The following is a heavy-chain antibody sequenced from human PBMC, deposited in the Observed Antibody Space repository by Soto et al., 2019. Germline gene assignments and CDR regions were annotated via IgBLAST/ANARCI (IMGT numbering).Heavy chain of an antibody. CDR2: IKSDGSHT. CDR1: GFTFFAYW. Sequence: EVQLVESGGGLVQPGGSLRLSCAASGFTFFAYWIHWVRHVPGKGLVWFSRIKSDGSHTSYADSVSGRFTISRDNSKNTVYLQMNSLTAEDKGVYDCATEGVYGDYGGENWFDSWGQGSLVTVSS. CDR3: ATEGVYGDYGGENWFDS. V-gene: IGHV3-74*01. J-gene: IGHJ5*01. D-gene: IGHD4-17*01.